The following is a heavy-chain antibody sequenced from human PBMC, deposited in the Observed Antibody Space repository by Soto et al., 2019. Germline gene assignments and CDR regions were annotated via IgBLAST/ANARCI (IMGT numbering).Heavy chain of an antibody. J-gene: IGHJ4*02. CDR2: ISYDGSNK. CDR1: GFTFSSYG. D-gene: IGHD6-19*01. Sequence: PGGSLRLSCAASGFTFSSYGMHWVRQAPGKGLEWVAVISYDGSNKYYADSVKGRFTISRDNSKNTLYLQMNSLRAEDTAVYYCAKARNIAVAGPTDYWGQGTLVTVSS. V-gene: IGHV3-30*18. CDR3: AKARNIAVAGPTDY.